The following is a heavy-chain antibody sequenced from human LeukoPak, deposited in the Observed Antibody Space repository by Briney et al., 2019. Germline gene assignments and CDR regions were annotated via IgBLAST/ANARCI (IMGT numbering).Heavy chain of an antibody. Sequence: GGSLRLSCEAAGFSFRDYPMGWVRRASGKRLEWVSVIYSGGSTYYADSVKGRFTISRDNSKNTLYLQMNSLRAEDTAVYYCARETAAAFDYWGQGTLVTVSS. D-gene: IGHD6-13*01. CDR3: ARETAAAFDY. V-gene: IGHV3-53*01. CDR2: IYSGGST. CDR1: GFSFRDYP. J-gene: IGHJ4*02.